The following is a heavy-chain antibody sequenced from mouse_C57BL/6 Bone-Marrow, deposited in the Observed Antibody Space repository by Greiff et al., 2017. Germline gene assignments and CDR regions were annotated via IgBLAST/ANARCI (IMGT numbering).Heavy chain of an antibody. CDR3: ARRRGHWVWFAY. CDR1: GYTFTSYW. CDR2: INPSNGGT. V-gene: IGHV1-53*01. D-gene: IGHD4-1*01. Sequence: QVQLQQPGTELVKPGASVKLSCKASGYTFTSYWMHWVKQRPGQGLEWIGNINPSNGGTNYNEKFKSKATLTVDKSSSTAFMKLSSLTSEDSAVYYCARRRGHWVWFAYWGQGTLVTVSA. J-gene: IGHJ3*01.